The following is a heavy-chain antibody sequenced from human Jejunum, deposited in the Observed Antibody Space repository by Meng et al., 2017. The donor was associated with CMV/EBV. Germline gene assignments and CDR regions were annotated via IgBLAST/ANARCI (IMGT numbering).Heavy chain of an antibody. Sequence: TSYWIGWVRQMPGRGLEWMGIFHPYDSDTRYSPSFQGQVSISVDYSISTTYLQRSSLEASDTAIYYCARGGTYDFWTTYFSFPFDYWGQGTPVTVSS. CDR2: FHPYDSDT. D-gene: IGHD3-3*01. CDR3: ARGGTYDFWTTYFSFPFDY. J-gene: IGHJ4*02. V-gene: IGHV5-51*01. CDR1: TSYW.